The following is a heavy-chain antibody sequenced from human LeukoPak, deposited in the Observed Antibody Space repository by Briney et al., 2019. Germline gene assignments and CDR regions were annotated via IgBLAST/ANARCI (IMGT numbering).Heavy chain of an antibody. CDR2: TKSKAHGGTT. CDR1: GFTFKNAW. V-gene: IGHV3-15*01. D-gene: IGHD3-10*01. Sequence: TGGSLRLSCAASGFTFKNAWMSWVRQAPGKGLEWVGRTKSKAHGGTTDYAAPVKDRFTISRDDSKNTLYLQMNSLRAEDTAVYYCARDYYYDSGSSYGMDVWGQGTTVTVSS. CDR3: ARDYYYDSGSSYGMDV. J-gene: IGHJ6*02.